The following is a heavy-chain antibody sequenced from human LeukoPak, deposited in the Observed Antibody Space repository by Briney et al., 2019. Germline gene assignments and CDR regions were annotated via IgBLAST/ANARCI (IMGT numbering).Heavy chain of an antibody. V-gene: IGHV3-74*01. CDR1: GFSFSGHW. D-gene: IGHD6-6*01. J-gene: IGHJ4*02. Sequence: GGSLRLSCTASGFSFSGHWMHWARQLPGKGLVWVSRISPTGSTTSYADSVKGRFTASRDNAKNTLYLQVNNLRAEDTAVYYCARGPNSNWSGLDFWGQGTLLTVSS. CDR2: ISPTGSTT. CDR3: ARGPNSNWSGLDF.